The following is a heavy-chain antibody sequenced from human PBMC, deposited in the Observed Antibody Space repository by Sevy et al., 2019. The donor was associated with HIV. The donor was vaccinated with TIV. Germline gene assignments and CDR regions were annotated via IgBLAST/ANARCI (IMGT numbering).Heavy chain of an antibody. Sequence: GSLRLSCAASGFTFSDAWMDWVRQAAGKGLECVGRIKSKSDGGTVEHAAPVKGRFTISRDDSKDTLYLQMNSLKTEDTAVYFCITYPRITTTGTGGFDPWGQGTLVTVSS. D-gene: IGHD6-13*01. CDR3: ITYPRITTTGTGGFDP. CDR1: GFTFSDAW. CDR2: IKSKSDGGTV. V-gene: IGHV3-15*01. J-gene: IGHJ5*02.